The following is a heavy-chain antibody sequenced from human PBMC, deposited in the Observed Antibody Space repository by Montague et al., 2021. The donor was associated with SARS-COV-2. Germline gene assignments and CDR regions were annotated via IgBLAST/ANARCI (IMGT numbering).Heavy chain of an antibody. CDR3: ARHSGRDTIFGVVIIPDAFDI. Sequence: SQTLSLTCAVYGGSFSVYYWSWIRQPPGQGLEWIGEINHSGSTNYNPSLKSRVPISVDTSKNQFSLKLSSVTAADTAVYYCARHSGRDTIFGVVIIPDAFDIWGQGTMVTVSS. J-gene: IGHJ3*02. V-gene: IGHV4-34*01. D-gene: IGHD3-3*01. CDR2: INHSGST. CDR1: GGSFSVYY.